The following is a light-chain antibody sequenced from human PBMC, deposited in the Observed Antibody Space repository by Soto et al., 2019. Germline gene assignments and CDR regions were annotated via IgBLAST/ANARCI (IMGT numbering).Light chain of an antibody. J-gene: IGKJ2*01. CDR1: QSFSSGY. Sequence: DIVLTQSPGTLSLSPVERATLSCRASQSFSSGYLAWYQQKPGQAPRLLIYGASTSSTDIPDRFSGSESGTEFTLTISRREPQDFAVYYCHQYGNSPPYTFGQGTKLEI. CDR3: HQYGNSPPYT. V-gene: IGKV3-20*01. CDR2: GAS.